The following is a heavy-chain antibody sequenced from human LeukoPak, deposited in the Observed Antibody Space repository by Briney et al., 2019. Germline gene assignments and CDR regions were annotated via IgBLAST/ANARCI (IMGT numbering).Heavy chain of an antibody. V-gene: IGHV3-9*01. CDR2: ISWNSGSI. D-gene: IGHD3-3*01. CDR1: GFTFDDYA. Sequence: GRSLRLSCAASGFTFDDYAMHWVRQAPGKGLEWVSGISWNSGSIGYADSVKGRFTISRDNAKNSLYLQMNSLRAEDTALYYCAKDGTTYYDFWSGYQPYYYGMDVWGQGTTVTVSS. J-gene: IGHJ6*02. CDR3: AKDGTTYYDFWSGYQPYYYGMDV.